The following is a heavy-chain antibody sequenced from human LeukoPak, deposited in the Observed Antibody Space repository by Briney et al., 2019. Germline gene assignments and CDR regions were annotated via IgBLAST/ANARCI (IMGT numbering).Heavy chain of an antibody. J-gene: IGHJ5*02. CDR3: ARDRVTHGWFDP. CDR2: IYYSGST. CDR1: GGSISSSSYY. Sequence: SETLSLTCTVSGGSISSSSYYWGWIRQPPGKGLEWIGSIYYSGSTYYNPSLKSRVTISVDTSKNQFSLKLSSVTAADTAVYYCARDRVTHGWFDPWAREPWSPSPQ. V-gene: IGHV4-39*07. D-gene: IGHD2-21*02.